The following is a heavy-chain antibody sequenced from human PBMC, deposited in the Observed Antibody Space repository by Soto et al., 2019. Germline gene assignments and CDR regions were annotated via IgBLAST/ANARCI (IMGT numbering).Heavy chain of an antibody. D-gene: IGHD3-22*01. Sequence: LSLTCTVSGGSISSGDYYWSWIRQPPGKGLEWIGYIYYSGSTYYNPSLKSRVTISVDTSKNQFSLKLSSVTAADTAVYYCARDLKRYYDSSGYFDYWGQGTLVTVSS. CDR3: ARDLKRYYDSSGYFDY. V-gene: IGHV4-30-4*01. CDR2: IYYSGST. J-gene: IGHJ4*02. CDR1: GGSISSGDYY.